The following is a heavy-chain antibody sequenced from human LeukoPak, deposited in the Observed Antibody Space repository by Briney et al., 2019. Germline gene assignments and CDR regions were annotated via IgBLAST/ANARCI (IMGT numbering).Heavy chain of an antibody. D-gene: IGHD3-9*01. CDR1: GGSISCYY. J-gene: IGHJ5*01. V-gene: IGHV4-59*08. Sequence: PSETLSLTCTVSGGSISCYYWTWIRQPPGKALEWIGYIYYSGSTNYNPSLKSRATISVDRSKTQFFLKLRSVAAADTAVYYCARLSNYDILTGNSWFDSWGQGTLVTVSS. CDR2: IYYSGST. CDR3: ARLSNYDILTGNSWFDS.